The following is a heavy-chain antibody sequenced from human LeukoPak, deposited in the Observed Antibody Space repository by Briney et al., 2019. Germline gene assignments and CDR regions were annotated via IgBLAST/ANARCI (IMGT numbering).Heavy chain of an antibody. CDR1: GVTLFASW. CDR3: ARDCSGGSCHAGDN. Sequence: GGGLRLSSADSGVTLFASWMYCGCPAPGERLGRVSRIKPDGSGTNYAVSVKGRFTIARDNATNTLYLQMNRLRATDTAVYYCARDCSGGSCHAGDNWGQGTLVTVSS. D-gene: IGHD2-15*01. CDR2: IKPDGSGT. J-gene: IGHJ4*02. V-gene: IGHV3-74*01.